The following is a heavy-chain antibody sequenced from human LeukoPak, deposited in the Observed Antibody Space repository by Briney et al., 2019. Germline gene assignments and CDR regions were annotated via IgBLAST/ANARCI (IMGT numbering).Heavy chain of an antibody. CDR1: GFTFSSYG. Sequence: GGSLRLSCAASGFTFSSYGMHWVRQAPGKGLEWVAVIWYDGSNKYYADSVKGRFTISRDNSKNTLYLQMNSLGAEDTAVYYCARDDGAGSYERDQGFDYWGQGTLVTVSS. D-gene: IGHD2-15*01. CDR3: ARDDGAGSYERDQGFDY. V-gene: IGHV3-33*01. J-gene: IGHJ4*02. CDR2: IWYDGSNK.